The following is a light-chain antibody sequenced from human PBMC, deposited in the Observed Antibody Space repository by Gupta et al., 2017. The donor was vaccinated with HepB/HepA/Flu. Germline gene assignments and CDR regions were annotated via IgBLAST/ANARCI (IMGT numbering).Light chain of an antibody. J-gene: IGLJ3*02. V-gene: IGLV1-47*01. CDR2: RNN. CDR3: AVGDDSRSGRV. Sequence: QSVLTQPPSASGPPGQRVTISISGRSATMGNNYVYCYQQRPGTAPNLLIYRNNQRPSGVPDRFSGSMSGTSASLAISGLRAEDEADYYCAVGDDSRSGRVFGGGTKLTVL. CDR1: SATMGNNY.